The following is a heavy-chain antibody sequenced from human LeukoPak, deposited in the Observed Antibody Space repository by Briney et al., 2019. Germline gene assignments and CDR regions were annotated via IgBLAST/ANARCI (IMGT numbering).Heavy chain of an antibody. CDR1: GYTFAIYG. D-gene: IGHD2-21*02. V-gene: IGHV1-18*01. Sequence: ASVNVSCKASGYTFAIYGINWVRQAPGQGLEWMAWISPYDGDTNYAQNFEGRVTMTTETPTSTAYMGLRSLRSDDTAIYYCARDYCTRGGDCYKEDLFDPWGQGTLVTVSS. J-gene: IGHJ5*02. CDR2: ISPYDGDT. CDR3: ARDYCTRGGDCYKEDLFDP.